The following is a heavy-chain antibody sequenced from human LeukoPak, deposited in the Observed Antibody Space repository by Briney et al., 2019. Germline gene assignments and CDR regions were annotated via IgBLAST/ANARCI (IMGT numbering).Heavy chain of an antibody. CDR2: IIPILGIA. CDR3: ARARSGYYDFWSGYLLDP. V-gene: IGHV1-69*04. J-gene: IGHJ5*02. D-gene: IGHD3-3*01. CDR1: GGTFSSYA. Sequence: SVKVSCKASGGTFSSYAISWVRQAPGQGLEWMGRIIPILGIANYAQRFQGRVTITADKSTSTAYMELSSLRSEDTAVYYCARARSGYYDFWSGYLLDPWGQGTLVTVSS.